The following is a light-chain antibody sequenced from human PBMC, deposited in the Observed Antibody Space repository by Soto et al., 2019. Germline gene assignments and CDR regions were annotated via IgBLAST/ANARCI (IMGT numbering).Light chain of an antibody. V-gene: IGKV4-1*01. CDR2: WAS. CDR1: QSVLYSSNNKNY. CDR3: QQYYSTPQIT. Sequence: DIVMTQSPDSLAVSLGERATINCKSSQSVLYSSNNKNYLAWYQQKPGQPPKLLIYWASTRESGVPDRFSGSGSGTDFTLTIRSLQAEDVAVYYCQQYYSTPQITFGGGTKVEIK. J-gene: IGKJ4*01.